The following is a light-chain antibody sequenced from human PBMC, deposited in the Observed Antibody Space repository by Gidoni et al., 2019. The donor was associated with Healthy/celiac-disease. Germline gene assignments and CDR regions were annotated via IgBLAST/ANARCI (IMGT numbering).Light chain of an antibody. CDR2: AAS. V-gene: IGKV3-11*01. Sequence: EMVSTQSSATLSLSAGERATLSCRASQSVSSYLAWYQQKPGQAPRLLIYAASNRATGVPARFSGSGSGTDFTLTISSLEPEDFAVYYCQQRSNWPPYTFGQGTKLEIK. CDR3: QQRSNWPPYT. CDR1: QSVSSY. J-gene: IGKJ2*01.